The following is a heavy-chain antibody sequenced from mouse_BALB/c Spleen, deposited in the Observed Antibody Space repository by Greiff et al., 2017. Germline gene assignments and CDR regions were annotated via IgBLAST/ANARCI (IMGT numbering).Heavy chain of an antibody. D-gene: IGHD2-3*01. Sequence: QVQLKQSGPSLVQPSQSLSITCTVSGFSLTSYGVHWVRQSPGKGLEWLGVIWRGGSTDYNAAFMSRLSITKDNSKSQVFFKMNSLQADDTAIYYCAKRGGYYDYAMDYWGQGTSVTVSS. V-gene: IGHV2-5-1*01. CDR2: IWRGGST. J-gene: IGHJ4*01. CDR3: AKRGGYYDYAMDY. CDR1: GFSLTSYG.